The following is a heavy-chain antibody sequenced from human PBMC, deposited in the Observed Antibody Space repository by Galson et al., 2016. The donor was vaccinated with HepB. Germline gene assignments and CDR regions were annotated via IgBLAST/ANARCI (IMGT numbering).Heavy chain of an antibody. Sequence: LRLSCAASGFTFSDYAMSWVRQAPGKGLEWVSFISSTSSYIYYADSVKGRFTISRDNSKNTLYLQMNSLRAEDTAIYYCAKDRAYYSETSGGYWGQGTMVTVSS. CDR2: ISSTSSYI. D-gene: IGHD3-22*01. CDR1: GFTFSDYA. CDR3: AKDRAYYSETSGGY. V-gene: IGHV3-21*04. J-gene: IGHJ3*01.